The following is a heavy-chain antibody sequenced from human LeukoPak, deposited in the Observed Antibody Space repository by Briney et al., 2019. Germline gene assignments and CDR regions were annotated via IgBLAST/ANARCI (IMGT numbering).Heavy chain of an antibody. CDR3: AKDTKRYYYDSSGPYFDY. D-gene: IGHD3-22*01. Sequence: TGGSLRPSCAASGFTFSSYGMHWVRQAPGKGLEWVAVISYDGSNKYYADSVKGRFTISRDNSKNTLYLQMNSLRAEDTAVYYCAKDTKRYYYDSSGPYFDYWGQGTLVTVSS. V-gene: IGHV3-30*18. J-gene: IGHJ4*02. CDR2: ISYDGSNK. CDR1: GFTFSSYG.